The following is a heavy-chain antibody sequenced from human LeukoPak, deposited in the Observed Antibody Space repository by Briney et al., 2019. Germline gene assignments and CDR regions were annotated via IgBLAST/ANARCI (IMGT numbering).Heavy chain of an antibody. Sequence: GGSLRLSCAASGFTFSSYWMSWVRQAPGKGLEWVANIKQDGSEKYYVDSVKGRFTISRDNAKNSLYLQMNSLRAEDTAVYYCARYYCSGGSCYREVAFDIWGQGTMVTVSS. V-gene: IGHV3-7*01. CDR1: GFTFSSYW. D-gene: IGHD2-15*01. CDR3: ARYYCSGGSCYREVAFDI. CDR2: IKQDGSEK. J-gene: IGHJ3*02.